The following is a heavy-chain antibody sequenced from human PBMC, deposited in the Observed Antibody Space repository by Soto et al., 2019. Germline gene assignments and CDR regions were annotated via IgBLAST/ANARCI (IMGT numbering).Heavy chain of an antibody. Sequence: PSESMSLTCTVSGGSISSSSYYWGWIRQPPGKGLEWIGSIYYSGSTYYNPSLKSRITIKPDTSKNQFSLQLNSVTAEDTAVYYCARDGAGNDRFDYWGQGTLVTVSS. V-gene: IGHV4-39*07. D-gene: IGHD1-1*01. CDR1: GGSISSSSYY. J-gene: IGHJ4*02. CDR3: ARDGAGNDRFDY. CDR2: IYYSGST.